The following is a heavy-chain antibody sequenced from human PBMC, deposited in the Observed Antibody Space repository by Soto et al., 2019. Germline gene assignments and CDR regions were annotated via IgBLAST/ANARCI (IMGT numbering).Heavy chain of an antibody. CDR2: ISYRGTT. D-gene: IGHD1-1*01. J-gene: IGHJ5*02. CDR3: ARMSATGTRWFDP. Sequence: QVQLQESGPRLVKPSQDLSLTCTVSGGSINSGAYHWSWVRQHPGKGLEWIGAISYRGTTYSYPSLQSRMTMSVDPSKTQLSLKLSSVTAADTAVYYCARMSATGTRWFDPWGPGTLVTVSS. V-gene: IGHV4-31*03. CDR1: GGSINSGAYH.